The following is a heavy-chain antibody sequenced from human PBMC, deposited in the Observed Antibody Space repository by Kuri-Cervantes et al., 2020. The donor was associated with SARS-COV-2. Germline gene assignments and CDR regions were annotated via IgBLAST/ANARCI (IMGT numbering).Heavy chain of an antibody. Sequence: GESLKISCAASGFTFSSYSMNWVRQAPGKGLEWVSYISSSSSYIYYADSVKGRFTISRDNAKNSLYLQMNSLRAEDTAVYYCARDRPSNYYGSGSSLDAFDIWGQGTMVTVSS. CDR3: ARDRPSNYYGSGSSLDAFDI. J-gene: IGHJ3*02. D-gene: IGHD3-10*01. CDR1: GFTFSSYS. CDR2: ISSSSSYI. V-gene: IGHV3-21*05.